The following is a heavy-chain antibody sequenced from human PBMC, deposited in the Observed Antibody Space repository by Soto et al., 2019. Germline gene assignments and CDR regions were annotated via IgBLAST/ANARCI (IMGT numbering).Heavy chain of an antibody. CDR1: GFTFSSYA. J-gene: IGHJ5*02. CDR2: ISYDGSNK. Sequence: GGSLRLSCAASGFTFSSYAMHWVRQAPGKGLEWVAVISYDGSNKYYADSVKGRFTISRDNSKNTLYLQMNSLRAEDTAVYYCARSGTSILNWFDPWGQGTLVTVPS. D-gene: IGHD2-2*01. V-gene: IGHV3-30-3*01. CDR3: ARSGTSILNWFDP.